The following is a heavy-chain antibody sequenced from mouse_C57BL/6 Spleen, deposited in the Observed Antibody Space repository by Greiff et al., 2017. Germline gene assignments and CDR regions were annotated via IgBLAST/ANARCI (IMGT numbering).Heavy chain of an antibody. J-gene: IGHJ4*01. CDR3: ARYGYYGSSYDYYAMDY. CDR1: GYTFTGYW. Sequence: VQLQQSGAELMKPGASVKLSCKATGYTFTGYWIEWVKQRPGHGLEWIGEILPGSGSTNYNEKFKGKATFTADTSSNTAYMQLSSLTTEDSAIYYCARYGYYGSSYDYYAMDYWGQGTSVTVSS. D-gene: IGHD1-1*01. V-gene: IGHV1-9*01. CDR2: ILPGSGST.